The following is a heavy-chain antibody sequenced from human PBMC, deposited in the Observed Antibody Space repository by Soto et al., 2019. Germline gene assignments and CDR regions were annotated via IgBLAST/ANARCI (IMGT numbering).Heavy chain of an antibody. J-gene: IGHJ4*02. Sequence: PSETLSLTCAVSGGSISSSNWWSWVRQPPGKGLEWIGDIYHSGSTNYNPSLKSRVTISVDKSKNQFSLKLSSVTAADTAVYYCARGLRYFDWLNLLYDYWGQGTLVTVSS. D-gene: IGHD3-9*01. CDR1: GGSISSSNW. V-gene: IGHV4-4*02. CDR2: IYHSGST. CDR3: ARGLRYFDWLNLLYDY.